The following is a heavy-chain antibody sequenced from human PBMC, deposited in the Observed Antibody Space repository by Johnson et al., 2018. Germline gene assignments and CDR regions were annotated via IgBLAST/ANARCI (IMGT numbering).Heavy chain of an antibody. CDR3: AKAGGGQLSYYYYYYMDV. CDR2: ISWNSGSI. D-gene: IGHD3-16*01. J-gene: IGHJ6*03. Sequence: VQLVESGGGLVQPGRSLRLSCAASGFTFDDYAMHWVRQAPGKGLEWVSGISWNSGSIGYADSVKGRFTISRDNAKNSLYLQMNSLRAEDTALYYCAKAGGGQLSYYYYYYMDVWGKGTTVTVSS. V-gene: IGHV3-9*01. CDR1: GFTFDDYA.